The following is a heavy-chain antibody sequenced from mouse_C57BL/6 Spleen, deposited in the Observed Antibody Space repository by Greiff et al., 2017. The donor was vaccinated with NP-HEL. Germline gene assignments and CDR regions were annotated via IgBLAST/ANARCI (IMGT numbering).Heavy chain of an antibody. V-gene: IGHV1-69*01. D-gene: IGHD1-1*01. Sequence: VQLQQSGAELVMPGASVKLSCKASGYTFTSYWMHWVKQRPGQGLEWIGEIDPSDSYTNYNQKFKGKSTLTVDKSSSTAYMQLSSLTSEDSAVYYCARGNYYGSRYWYFDVWGTGTTVTVSS. CDR2: IDPSDSYT. J-gene: IGHJ1*03. CDR1: GYTFTSYW. CDR3: ARGNYYGSRYWYFDV.